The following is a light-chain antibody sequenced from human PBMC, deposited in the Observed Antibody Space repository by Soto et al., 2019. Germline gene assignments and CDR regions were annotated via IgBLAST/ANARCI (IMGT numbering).Light chain of an antibody. J-gene: IGKJ1*01. CDR1: QSISNH. V-gene: IGKV1-5*03. CDR3: KHYNSYSEA. Sequence: DIQMTQSPSSLSASVEDRVIITCRASQSISNHLNWYQQKPGKAPKLLIYKESTLKSGVPSRFSGSGSGTEFTLTISSLQPDDFATYYCKHYNSYSEAFGQGTKVDIK. CDR2: KES.